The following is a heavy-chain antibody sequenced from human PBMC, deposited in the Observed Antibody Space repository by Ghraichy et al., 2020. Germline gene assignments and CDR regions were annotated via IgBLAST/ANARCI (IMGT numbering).Heavy chain of an antibody. CDR1: GGSIRSYY. CDR3: ARRARFLEWSYFDY. D-gene: IGHD3-3*01. Sequence: LETLSLTCTVSGGSIRSYYWSWIRQPPGKGLEWIGYIYYSGSTNYNPSLKSRVTISVDTSKNQFSLNLSSVTAADTAVYYCARRARFLEWSYFDYWGQGTLVTVSS. J-gene: IGHJ4*02. CDR2: IYYSGST. V-gene: IGHV4-59*01.